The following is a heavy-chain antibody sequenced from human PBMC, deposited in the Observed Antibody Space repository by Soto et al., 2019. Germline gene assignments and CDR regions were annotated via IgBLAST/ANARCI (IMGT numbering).Heavy chain of an antibody. V-gene: IGHV3-33*06. CDR3: AKDSSSSGFYYYGMDV. Sequence: PGGSLRLSCAASGFTFSSYGMHWVRQAPGKGLEWVAVIWYDGSNKYYADSVKGQFTISRDNSKNTLYLQMNSLRAEDTAVYYCAKDSSSSGFYYYGMDVWGQGTTVTVSS. D-gene: IGHD6-6*01. CDR2: IWYDGSNK. CDR1: GFTFSSYG. J-gene: IGHJ6*02.